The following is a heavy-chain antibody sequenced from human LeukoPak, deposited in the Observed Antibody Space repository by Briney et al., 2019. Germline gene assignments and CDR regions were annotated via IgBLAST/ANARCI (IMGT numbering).Heavy chain of an antibody. V-gene: IGHV3-23*01. D-gene: IGHD2-2*01. CDR3: AKDCSSTSRYLY. J-gene: IGHJ4*02. CDR1: GFTFSSYA. Sequence: PGVSLRLSCAASGFTFSSYAMSWVRQAPGKGLEWVAAISGSGGSTYYADSVKGRFTISRDNSKNTLYLQMNSLRAEDTAVYYCAKDCSSTSRYLYWGQGTLVTVSS. CDR2: ISGSGGST.